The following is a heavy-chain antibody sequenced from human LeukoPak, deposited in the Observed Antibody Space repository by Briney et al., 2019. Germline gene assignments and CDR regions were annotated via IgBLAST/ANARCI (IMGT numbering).Heavy chain of an antibody. Sequence: PGGSLRLSCAASGFTFSSYAMNWVRQAPGKGLEWVSSISGSAGSTYYADSVKGRFTLSRDNSKNTLYLQMNSLRADDTAVYYCPKGGSALAGTAYWGQGTLVTVSS. V-gene: IGHV3-23*01. D-gene: IGHD6-19*01. CDR3: PKGGSALAGTAY. J-gene: IGHJ4*02. CDR1: GFTFSSYA. CDR2: ISGSAGST.